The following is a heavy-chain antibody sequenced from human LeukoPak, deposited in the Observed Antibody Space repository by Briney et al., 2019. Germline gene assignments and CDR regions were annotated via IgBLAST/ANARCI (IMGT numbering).Heavy chain of an antibody. CDR3: ARDSYGSDY. Sequence: GASVKVSCKASGYTFSDYHIHWVRQAPGQGLEWMGRIIPSGGGTTYAQKFQGRVTMTRDMSTNIVYMELGSLRSEDTALYYCARDSYGSDYWGQGTLVTVSS. CDR1: GYTFSDYH. D-gene: IGHD3-16*01. CDR2: IIPSGGGT. V-gene: IGHV1-46*01. J-gene: IGHJ4*02.